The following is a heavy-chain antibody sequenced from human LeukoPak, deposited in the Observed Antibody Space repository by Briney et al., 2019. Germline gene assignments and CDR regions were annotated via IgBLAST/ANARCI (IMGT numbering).Heavy chain of an antibody. J-gene: IGHJ4*02. V-gene: IGHV4-30-2*01. CDR2: IYHSGST. CDR1: GGSISSGGYS. D-gene: IGHD6-19*01. Sequence: PSETLSLTCAVSGGSISSGGYSWSWIRQPPGKGLEWIGYIYHSGSTYYNPSLKSRVTISVDRSKNQFSLKLSSVTAADTAVYYCASQDGGNGWYYFDYWGQGTLVTVFS. CDR3: ASQDGGNGWYYFDY.